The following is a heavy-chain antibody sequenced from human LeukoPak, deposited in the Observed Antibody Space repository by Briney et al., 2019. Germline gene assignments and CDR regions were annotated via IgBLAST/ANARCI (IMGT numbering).Heavy chain of an antibody. CDR1: GGTFIIYA. D-gene: IGHD3-22*01. CDR3: ARDSPNYYYDSSRTLEYFQH. V-gene: IGHV1-69*04. J-gene: IGHJ1*01. CDR2: IIPILGIA. Sequence: GAPVTVSFKASGGTFIIYAMSWVRQAPGQGVEGMGRIIPILGIANYAQKFQGRVTITADKSTSTAYMELSSLRSEDTAVYYCARDSPNYYYDSSRTLEYFQHWGQGTLVTVS.